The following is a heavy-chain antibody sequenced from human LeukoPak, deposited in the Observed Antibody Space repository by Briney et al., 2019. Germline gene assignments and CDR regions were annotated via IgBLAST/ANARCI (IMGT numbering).Heavy chain of an antibody. CDR3: AREFYSGSS. CDR2: VNSDGSGT. CDR1: GFTFSNYW. J-gene: IGHJ4*02. V-gene: IGHV3-74*01. Sequence: GGSLRLSCSTSGFTFSNYWMYWVRQAPGKGLVWVSRVNSDGSGTAYADSVKGRFTISRDNAKNTLYLQMNSLRAEDTAVYYCAREFYSGSSWGQGTLVTVSS. D-gene: IGHD1-26*01.